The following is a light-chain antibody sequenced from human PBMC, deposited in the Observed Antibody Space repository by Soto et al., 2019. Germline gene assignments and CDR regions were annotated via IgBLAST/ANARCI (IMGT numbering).Light chain of an antibody. J-gene: IGLJ1*01. CDR2: EVS. CDR1: SSDVGGYNY. V-gene: IGLV2-8*01. Sequence: QSVLTHPPSASGSFGQSVTISCTGTSSDVGGYNYVSWYQQHPGKAPKLMIYEVSERPSGVPDRFSGSKSGNTASLTVSGLQADDEADYYCSSYSGTNYHYVFGTGTKVTVL. CDR3: SSYSGTNYHYV.